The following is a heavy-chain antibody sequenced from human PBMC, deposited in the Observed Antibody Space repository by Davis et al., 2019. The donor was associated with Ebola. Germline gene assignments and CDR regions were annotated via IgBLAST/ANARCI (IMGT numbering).Heavy chain of an antibody. V-gene: IGHV6-1*01. CDR1: GDGVSGNSGA. CDR2: TYYTSKWYN. CDR3: ARGWQRSGMDV. Sequence: HSQTLSLTCAISGDGVSGNSGAWNWIRQSPSRGLEWLGRTYYTSKWYNDYAVSVKSRITISPDTSKNQLSLQLDSVTPEDTAVYYCARGWQRSGMDVWGQGTTVTVSS. D-gene: IGHD6-19*01. J-gene: IGHJ6*02.